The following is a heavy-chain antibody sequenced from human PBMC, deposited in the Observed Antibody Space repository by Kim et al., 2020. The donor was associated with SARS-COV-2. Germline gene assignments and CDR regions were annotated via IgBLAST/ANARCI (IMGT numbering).Heavy chain of an antibody. J-gene: IGHJ3*02. V-gene: IGHV4-59*01. D-gene: IGHD6-19*01. CDR3: ASTIYSSGWYESFDI. CDR1: GGSISSYY. Sequence: SETLSLTCTVSGGSISSYYWSWIRQPPGKGLEWIGYIYYSGSTNYNPSLKSRVTISVDTSKNQFSLKLSSVTAADTAVYYCASTIYSSGWYESFDIWGQGTMVTVSS. CDR2: IYYSGST.